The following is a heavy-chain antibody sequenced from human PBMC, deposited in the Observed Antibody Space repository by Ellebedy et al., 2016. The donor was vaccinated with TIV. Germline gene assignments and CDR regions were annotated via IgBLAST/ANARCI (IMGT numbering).Heavy chain of an antibody. V-gene: IGHV4-59*01. CDR1: GGSISTYF. D-gene: IGHD1-20*01. CDR2: IYYSGST. Sequence: MPSETLSLTCTVSGGSISTYFWSWIRQPPGRELEWIGYIYYSGSTNYNPSLKSRVTISVDTSKNQFSLTLSSVTAADTAVYYCGKSHNWNDLNWFDPWGQGTLVTVSS. CDR3: GKSHNWNDLNWFDP. J-gene: IGHJ5*02.